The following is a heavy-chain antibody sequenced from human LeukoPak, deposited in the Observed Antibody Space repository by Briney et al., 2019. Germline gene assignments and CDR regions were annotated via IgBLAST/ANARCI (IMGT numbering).Heavy chain of an antibody. CDR2: ISSSSSFI. CDR3: ATDGSGSFHVDY. D-gene: IGHD3-10*01. Sequence: PGGSLRLSCAASGFTFGNYAMSWVRQAPGKGLEWVSSISSSSSFIYYADSVKGRFSISRDVAKSSLYLEMNSLRAEDTAVYYCATDGSGSFHVDYWGQGTLVTVSS. CDR1: GFTFGNYA. V-gene: IGHV3-21*01. J-gene: IGHJ4*02.